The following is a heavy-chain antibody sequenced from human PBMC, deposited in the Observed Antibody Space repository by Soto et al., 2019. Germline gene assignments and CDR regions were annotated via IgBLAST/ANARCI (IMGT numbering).Heavy chain of an antibody. CDR2: ISYDGSST. CDR1: GFTFSNYG. J-gene: IGHJ4*02. V-gene: IGHV3-30*03. CDR3: ARDDEMGYFDY. D-gene: IGHD3-16*01. Sequence: GVSLRLSCAASGFTFSNYGMYWVRQAPGKGLEWVAFISYDGSSTSYADSVKGRFTISRDNAKNTLYLQMNSLRAEDTAVYYCARDDEMGYFDYWGQGTLVTVSS.